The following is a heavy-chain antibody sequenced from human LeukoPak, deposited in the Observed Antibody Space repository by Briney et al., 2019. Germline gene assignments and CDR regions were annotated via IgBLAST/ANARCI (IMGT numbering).Heavy chain of an antibody. CDR3: ARPVSSSWYDWFDP. D-gene: IGHD6-13*01. V-gene: IGHV4-39*01. Sequence: SETLSLTCAVYGGSFSGYYWGWIRQPPGKGLEWIGSIYYSGSTYYNPSLKSRVTISVDTSKNQFSLKLSSVTAADTAVYYCARPVSSSWYDWFDPWGQGTLVTVSS. CDR2: IYYSGST. J-gene: IGHJ5*02. CDR1: GGSFSGYY.